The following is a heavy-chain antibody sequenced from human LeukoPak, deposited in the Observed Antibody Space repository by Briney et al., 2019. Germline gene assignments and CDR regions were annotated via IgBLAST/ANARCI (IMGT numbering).Heavy chain of an antibody. Sequence: SVKVSCKASGYTFTGYHTHWVRQAPGQGLEWMGWINPNSGGTNYAQTFQGRVTMTRDTSISTAYMELSRLRSDDTAVYYCATAGYDFWSGYSTFDYWGQGTLVTVSS. CDR3: ATAGYDFWSGYSTFDY. V-gene: IGHV1-2*02. CDR1: GYTFTGYH. CDR2: INPNSGGT. D-gene: IGHD3-3*01. J-gene: IGHJ4*02.